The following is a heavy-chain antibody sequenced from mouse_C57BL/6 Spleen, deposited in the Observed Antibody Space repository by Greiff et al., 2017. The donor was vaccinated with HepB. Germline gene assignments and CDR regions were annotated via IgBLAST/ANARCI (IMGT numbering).Heavy chain of an antibody. J-gene: IGHJ3*01. CDR2: ISYDGSN. CDR3: ARDYYGSRDGFAY. CDR1: GYSITSGYY. Sequence: EVKLQESGPGLVKPSQSLSLTCSVTGYSITSGYYWNWIRQFPGNKLEWMGYISYDGSNNYNPSLKNRISITRDTSKNQFFLKLNSVTTEDTATYYCARDYYGSRDGFAYWGQGTLVTVSA. D-gene: IGHD1-1*01. V-gene: IGHV3-6*01.